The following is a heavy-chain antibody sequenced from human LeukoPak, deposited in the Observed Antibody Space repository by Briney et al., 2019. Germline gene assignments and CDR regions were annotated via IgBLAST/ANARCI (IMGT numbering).Heavy chain of an antibody. CDR2: MNPNSGNT. Sequence: ASVKVSCKASGYTFTSYDINWVRQPTGQGLEWMGWMNPNSGNTGYAQKFQGRVHMTRNTSISTAYMELSSLRAEDTAVYYCARAGGYRYEGFDYWGQGTMVTVSS. J-gene: IGHJ4*02. D-gene: IGHD5-18*01. V-gene: IGHV1-8*01. CDR1: GYTFTSYD. CDR3: ARAGGYRYEGFDY.